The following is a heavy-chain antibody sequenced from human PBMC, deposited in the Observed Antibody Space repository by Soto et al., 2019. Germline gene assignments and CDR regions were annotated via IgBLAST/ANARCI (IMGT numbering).Heavy chain of an antibody. D-gene: IGHD6-13*01. Sequence: QVQLVQSGAEVKKPGASVKVSCKASGYTFTSYYMHWVRQAPGQGLEWMGIINPSGGSTSYAQKFQGRVTMTRDTSTSTVYMELSSLRSEDTALYYCAKDGGGLAAAAVRPLGASDCWGQGTLVTVSS. CDR3: AKDGGGLAAAAVRPLGASDC. V-gene: IGHV1-46*01. CDR1: GYTFTSYY. CDR2: INPSGGST. J-gene: IGHJ4*02.